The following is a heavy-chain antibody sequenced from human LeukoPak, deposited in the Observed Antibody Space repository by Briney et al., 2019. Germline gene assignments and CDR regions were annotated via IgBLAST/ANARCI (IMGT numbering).Heavy chain of an antibody. J-gene: IGHJ4*02. CDR1: GYSLTELS. CDR2: LDPEDGET. V-gene: IGHV1-24*01. CDR3: ATPMVRGVVIFDY. Sequence: GASVKVSCKVSGYSLTELSMHWVRQAPGKGLEWMGGLDPEDGETIYAQKLQGRVTMTEDTSTATAYMELSSLRSEDTAVYYCATPMVRGVVIFDYWGQGTLVTVSS. D-gene: IGHD3-10*01.